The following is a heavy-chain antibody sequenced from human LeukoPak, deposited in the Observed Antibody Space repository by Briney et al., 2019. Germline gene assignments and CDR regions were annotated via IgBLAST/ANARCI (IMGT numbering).Heavy chain of an antibody. Sequence: GGSLRLSCAASGFTFSSYGMHWVRQAPGKGLEWVAVISYSGSDKSYTDSVKGRFTISRDNSKNTLYLQMKSLRVEDTAIYYCAKEGMSTGYYAMDVWGQGTTVTVSS. CDR3: AKEGMSTGYYAMDV. CDR2: ISYSGSDK. D-gene: IGHD2-8*02. J-gene: IGHJ6*02. V-gene: IGHV3-30*18. CDR1: GFTFSSYG.